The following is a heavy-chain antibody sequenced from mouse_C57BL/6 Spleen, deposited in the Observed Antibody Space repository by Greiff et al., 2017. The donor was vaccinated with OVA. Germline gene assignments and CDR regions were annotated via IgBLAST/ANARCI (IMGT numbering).Heavy chain of an antibody. D-gene: IGHD4-1*01. V-gene: IGHV1-82*01. Sequence: VKLQESGPELVQPGASVQISCKASGYAFSSSWMNWVKQRPGTGLEWIGRIYPGAGDTNYTGKFKGKVTLTADKSSSTAYMKLISRTSEESAVYFCARRVTGTGNFDYWGQGTTLTVSS. J-gene: IGHJ2*01. CDR3: ARRVTGTGNFDY. CDR2: IYPGAGDT. CDR1: GYAFSSSW.